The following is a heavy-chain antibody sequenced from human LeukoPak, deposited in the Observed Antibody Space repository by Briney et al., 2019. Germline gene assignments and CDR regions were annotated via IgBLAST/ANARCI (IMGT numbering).Heavy chain of an antibody. CDR1: GYTFTSYD. Sequence: ASVKVSCKASGYTFTSYDINWVRQATGQGLEWMGWMNPNSGNTGYAQKFQGRVTMTRNTSISTAYMELSSLRSEDTAVYYCARLPSHYYYDSSGYFLDYWGQGTLVTVSS. D-gene: IGHD3-22*01. V-gene: IGHV1-8*01. CDR2: MNPNSGNT. J-gene: IGHJ4*02. CDR3: ARLPSHYYYDSSGYFLDY.